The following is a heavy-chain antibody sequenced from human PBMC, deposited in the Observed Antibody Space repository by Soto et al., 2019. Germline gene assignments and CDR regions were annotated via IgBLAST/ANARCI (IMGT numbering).Heavy chain of an antibody. CDR3: ARGSCSSTSCYKEYYFDL. V-gene: IGHV1-69*13. D-gene: IGHD2-2*02. CDR1: GGTFSGYA. CDR2: IIPMFGTS. Sequence: SVKVSCKASGGTFSGYAISWVRQAPGQGLEWMGEIIPMFGTSNYAQKFQGRVTITADESTSTAYMELSSLRSEDTAVYYCARGSCSSTSCYKEYYFDLWGQGTPVTVSS. J-gene: IGHJ4*02.